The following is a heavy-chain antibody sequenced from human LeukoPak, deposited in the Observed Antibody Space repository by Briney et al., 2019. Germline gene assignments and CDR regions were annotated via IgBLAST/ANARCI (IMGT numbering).Heavy chain of an antibody. CDR2: IYSGGST. CDR1: GFTVSSNY. J-gene: IGHJ3*02. V-gene: IGHV3-53*01. CDR3: ASRGTLGYCTNGVCYNPDI. Sequence: GGSLRLSCAASGFTVSSNYMSWVRQAQGKGREWVLVIYSGGSTYYADSVKGRFTISRDNSKNTLYLQMNSLRAEDTAVYYCASRGTLGYCTNGVCYNPDIWGQGTMVTVSS. D-gene: IGHD2-8*01.